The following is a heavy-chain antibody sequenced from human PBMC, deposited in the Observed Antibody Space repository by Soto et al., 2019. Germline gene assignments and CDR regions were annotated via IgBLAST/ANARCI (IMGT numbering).Heavy chain of an antibody. CDR2: INPNSGGT. CDR3: ARGSILQYYIGFDY. D-gene: IGHD3-10*01. Sequence: ASVKVSCKASGYTFTGYYMHWVRQAPGQGLEWMGWINPNSGGTNYAQKFQGWVTMTRDTSISTAYTELSRLRSDDTAVYYCARGSILQYYIGFDYWGKEPRVTVP. CDR1: GYTFTGYY. V-gene: IGHV1-2*04. J-gene: IGHJ4*02.